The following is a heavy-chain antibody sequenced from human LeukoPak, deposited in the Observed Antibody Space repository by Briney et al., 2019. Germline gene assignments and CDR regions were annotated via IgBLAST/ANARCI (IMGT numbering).Heavy chain of an antibody. Sequence: TGGSLSLSCAASGFIFSYYGMHWVRQAPGKRLEWVALISYDGSSKYYADSVKGRFTISRHNSKNTLYLQMNSLRAEDTPVYYCATAPHPQVNTVATITNYWGQGTLVTVSS. CDR2: ISYDGSSK. V-gene: IGHV3-33*01. CDR1: GFIFSYYG. D-gene: IGHD5-12*01. J-gene: IGHJ4*02. CDR3: ATAPHPQVNTVATITNY.